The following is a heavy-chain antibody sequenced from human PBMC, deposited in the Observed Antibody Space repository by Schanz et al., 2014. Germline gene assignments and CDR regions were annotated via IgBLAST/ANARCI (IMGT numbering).Heavy chain of an antibody. V-gene: IGHV3-48*01. Sequence: EVQLVESGGGLVQPGGSLRLSCAASGFIFGSSVMAWVRQAPGKGLEWVSGITGASDHIDYADSVKGRFTISRDNAKNSLYLQMNSLRAEDTAVYYCVSVYDSSGYVSFNYWGQGTLVTVSS. CDR1: GFIFGSSV. D-gene: IGHD3-22*01. J-gene: IGHJ4*02. CDR3: VSVYDSSGYVSFNY. CDR2: ITGASDHI.